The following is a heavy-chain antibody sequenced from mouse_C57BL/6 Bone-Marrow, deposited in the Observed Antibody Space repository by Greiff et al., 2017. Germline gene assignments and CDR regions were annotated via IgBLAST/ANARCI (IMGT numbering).Heavy chain of an antibody. CDR2: IHPNSGST. Sequence: QVQLQQPGAELVKPGASVKLSCKASGYTFTSYWMHWVKQRPGQGLEWIGMIHPNSGSTNYNEKFKSKATLTVDKSSSTAYMQLSSLTSEDSAVYYCAGYCYGSSYVGYWGQGTTLTVSS. CDR3: AGYCYGSSYVGY. D-gene: IGHD1-1*01. J-gene: IGHJ2*01. V-gene: IGHV1-64*01. CDR1: GYTFTSYW.